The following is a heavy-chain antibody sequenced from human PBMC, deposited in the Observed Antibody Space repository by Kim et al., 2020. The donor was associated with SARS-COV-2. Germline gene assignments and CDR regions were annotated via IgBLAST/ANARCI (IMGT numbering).Heavy chain of an antibody. D-gene: IGHD1-1*01. CDR3: ARGLLEATGYYYYYYGMDV. J-gene: IGHJ6*02. CDR1: GYTFTSYG. V-gene: IGHV1-18*01. Sequence: ASVKVSCKASGYTFTSYGISWVRQAPGQGLEWMGWISAYNGNTNYAQKLQGIVTMTTDTSTSTAYMELRSLRSDDTAVYYCARGLLEATGYYYYYYGMDVWGQGTTVTVSS. CDR2: ISAYNGNT.